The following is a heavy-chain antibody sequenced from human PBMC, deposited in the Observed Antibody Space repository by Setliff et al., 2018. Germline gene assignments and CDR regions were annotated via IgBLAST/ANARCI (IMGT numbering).Heavy chain of an antibody. V-gene: IGHV1-18*01. Sequence: ASVKVSCKASGYTFSHSGITWVRQAPGQGLEWMGWISASNGKTNYAQKLQGRVTMTTDTSTNTAYMELRSLTSDDTAVYFCSRLVRYCTTTTCQRASGAELWGQGTLVTVSS. J-gene: IGHJ4*02. CDR2: ISASNGKT. CDR3: SRLVRYCTTTTCQRASGAEL. D-gene: IGHD2-8*01. CDR1: GYTFSHSG.